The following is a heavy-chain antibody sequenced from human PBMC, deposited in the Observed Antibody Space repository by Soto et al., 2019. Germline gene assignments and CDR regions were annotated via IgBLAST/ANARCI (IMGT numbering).Heavy chain of an antibody. D-gene: IGHD4-17*01. CDR2: IYYSGST. J-gene: IGHJ4*02. V-gene: IGHV4-39*01. Sequence: TLETLSLTCTVSGGSISSSSYYWGWIRQPPGKGLEWIGSIYYSGSTYYNPSLKSRVTISVDTSKNQFSLKLSSVTAADTAVYYCAMGTVTTLPRNFDYWGQGTLVTVSS. CDR1: GGSISSSSYY. CDR3: AMGTVTTLPRNFDY.